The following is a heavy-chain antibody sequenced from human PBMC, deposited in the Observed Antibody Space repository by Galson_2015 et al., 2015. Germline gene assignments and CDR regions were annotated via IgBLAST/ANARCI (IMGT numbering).Heavy chain of an antibody. D-gene: IGHD1-26*01. CDR2: ISSSSSTI. CDR1: GFTFSSYS. Sequence: SLRLSCAASGFTFSSYSMNWVRQAPGKGLEWVSYISSSSSTIYYADSVKGRFTISRDNAKNSLYLQMNSLRDEDTAVYYCAGDRSRRAVGASFDYWGQGTLVTVSS. V-gene: IGHV3-48*02. J-gene: IGHJ4*02. CDR3: AGDRSRRAVGASFDY.